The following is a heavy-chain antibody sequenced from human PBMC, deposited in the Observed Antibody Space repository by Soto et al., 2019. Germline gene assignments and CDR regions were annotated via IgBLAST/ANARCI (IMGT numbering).Heavy chain of an antibody. CDR2: ISSYTGNT. J-gene: IGHJ3*02. Sequence: ASVKCSFKHAGYTFNTFVISWVRQAPGQGLDCIGWISSYTGNTNYAQKLQGRVTMTTDTATSPAYMELRSLRSDDTAVYYCATVTGYRSNWWRHSAHDIWGQGTLV. CDR3: ATVTGYRSNWWRHSAHDI. V-gene: IGHV1-18*01. D-gene: IGHD6-13*01. CDR1: GYTFNTFV.